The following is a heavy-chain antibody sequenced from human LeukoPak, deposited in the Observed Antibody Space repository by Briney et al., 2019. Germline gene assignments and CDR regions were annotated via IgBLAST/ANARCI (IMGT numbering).Heavy chain of an antibody. J-gene: IGHJ4*02. Sequence: ASVKVSCKASGGTFSSYAISWVRQAPGQGLEWMGRIIPILGIANYAQKFQGRVTITADKSTSTAYMELSSLRSEDTAVYYCARGGSGYSMGYFDYWGQGTLVTISS. CDR1: GGTFSSYA. CDR2: IIPILGIA. CDR3: ARGGSGYSMGYFDY. D-gene: IGHD3-3*01. V-gene: IGHV1-69*04.